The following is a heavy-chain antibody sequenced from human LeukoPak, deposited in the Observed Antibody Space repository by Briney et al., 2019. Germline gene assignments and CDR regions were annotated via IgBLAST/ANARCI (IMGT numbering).Heavy chain of an antibody. CDR3: ARPNGDYHNWFDP. CDR2: INPNSGDT. D-gene: IGHD4-17*01. CDR1: GYTFTGYY. V-gene: IGHV1-2*02. Sequence: ASVKVSCKASGYTFTGYYIHWVRQAPGQGLEWMVWINPNSGDTNYAQKFQDRVTLSRDTSISTAYMELTNLRSDDTAVYYCARPNGDYHNWFDPWGQGTLVTVS. J-gene: IGHJ5*02.